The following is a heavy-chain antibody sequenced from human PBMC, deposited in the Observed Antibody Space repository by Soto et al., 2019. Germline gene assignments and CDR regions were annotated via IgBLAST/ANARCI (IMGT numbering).Heavy chain of an antibody. D-gene: IGHD6-6*01. V-gene: IGHV3-7*05. J-gene: IGHJ6*02. Sequence: GGSLRLSCAASGFTFSSYWMSWVRQAPGKGLEWVANIKQDGSEKYYVDSVKGRFTISRDNAKNSLYLQMNSLRAEDTAVYYCARVEEYSSWGWGDTYYYYYYGMDVLGQGTTVTVSS. CDR1: GFTFSSYW. CDR2: IKQDGSEK. CDR3: ARVEEYSSWGWGDTYYYYYYGMDV.